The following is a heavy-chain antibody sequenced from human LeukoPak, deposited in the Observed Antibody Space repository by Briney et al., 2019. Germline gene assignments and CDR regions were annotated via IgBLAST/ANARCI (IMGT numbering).Heavy chain of an antibody. J-gene: IGHJ6*04. V-gene: IGHV4-59*01. CDR1: GGSISGYH. CDR2: IYYSGSP. CDR3: ARGLNGMDV. Sequence: PSETLSLTCTVSGGSISGYHWSWIRQPPGKGLEWIGYIYYSGSPNYNPSLKSRVTISVDTSKNQFSLRLSSVTATDTAVYYCARGLNGMDVWGKGTTVTVSS.